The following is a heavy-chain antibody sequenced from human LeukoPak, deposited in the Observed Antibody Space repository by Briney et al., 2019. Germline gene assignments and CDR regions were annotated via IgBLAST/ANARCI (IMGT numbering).Heavy chain of an antibody. V-gene: IGHV1-69*13. CDR1: GGTFSSYA. J-gene: IGHJ3*01. Sequence: SVKVSCKASGGTFSSYAISWVRQAPGQGLEWMGGIIPIFGTANYAQKFQGRVTITADDSTSTAYMELSSLRSEDTAVYYCASNSGIAVAGAFDVWGQGTMVTVCS. CDR2: IIPIFGTA. CDR3: ASNSGIAVAGAFDV. D-gene: IGHD6-19*01.